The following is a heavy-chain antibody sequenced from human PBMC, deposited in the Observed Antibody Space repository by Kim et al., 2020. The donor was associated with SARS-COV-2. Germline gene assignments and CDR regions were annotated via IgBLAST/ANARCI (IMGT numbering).Heavy chain of an antibody. D-gene: IGHD6-13*01. V-gene: IGHV4-34*01. J-gene: IGHJ6*02. Sequence: SETLSLTCAVYGGSFSGYYWSWIRQPPGKGLEWIGEINHSGSTNYNPSLKSRGTISVDTSKNQSSLKLSSVTAADTAVYYCAREEQQLVPLYGMDVWGQGTTVTVSS. CDR1: GGSFSGYY. CDR2: INHSGST. CDR3: AREEQQLVPLYGMDV.